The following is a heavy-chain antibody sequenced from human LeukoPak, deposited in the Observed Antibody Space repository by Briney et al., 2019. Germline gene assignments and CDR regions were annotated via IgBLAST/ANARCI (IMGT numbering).Heavy chain of an antibody. Sequence: GGSLRLSCAASGFTVSSNYMSWVRQAPGKGPEWVSVIYSGGSTYYADSVKGRFTISRDNSKNTLYLQMNSLRAEDTAVYYCARASMVRGVIPYYWGQGTLVTVSS. CDR1: GFTVSSNY. CDR2: IYSGGST. V-gene: IGHV3-53*01. D-gene: IGHD3-10*01. CDR3: ARASMVRGVIPYY. J-gene: IGHJ4*02.